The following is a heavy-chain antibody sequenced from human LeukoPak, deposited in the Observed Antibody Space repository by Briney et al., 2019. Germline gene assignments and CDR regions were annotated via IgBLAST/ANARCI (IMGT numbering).Heavy chain of an antibody. J-gene: IGHJ4*02. Sequence: GGSLRLSCAASGFSFDDYTMHWVRQTPGKGLEWVSLISWDGGSTYYADSVKARFTISRDNTRNSLYLQMNSLRTEDTALYYCAKDIGPTAMVEGLDNWGQGTLVTVSS. CDR3: AKDIGPTAMVEGLDN. CDR2: ISWDGGST. V-gene: IGHV3-43*01. D-gene: IGHD5-18*01. CDR1: GFSFDDYT.